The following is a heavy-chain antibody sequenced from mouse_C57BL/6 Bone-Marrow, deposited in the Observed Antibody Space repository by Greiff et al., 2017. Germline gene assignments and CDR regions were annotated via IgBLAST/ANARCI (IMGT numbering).Heavy chain of an antibody. D-gene: IGHD1-1*01. J-gene: IGHJ4*01. CDR3: ARKYYGSSYAMDY. CDR2: IDPSDSYT. Sequence: QVQLQQPGAELVKPGASVKLSCKASGYTFTSYWMQWVNQRPGQGLEWIGEIDPSDSYTNYNQKFKGKATLTVDTSSSTAYMQLSSLTSEDSAVYYCARKYYGSSYAMDYWGQGTSVTVSS. V-gene: IGHV1-50*01. CDR1: GYTFTSYW.